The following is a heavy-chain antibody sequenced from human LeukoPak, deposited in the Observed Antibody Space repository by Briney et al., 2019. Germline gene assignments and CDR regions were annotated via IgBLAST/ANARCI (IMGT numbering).Heavy chain of an antibody. V-gene: IGHV4-59*08. CDR2: IHYSAST. Sequence: PSETLSLTCTVSGGSISSYFWSWIRQTPGKGLEWIGDIHYSASTNYNPPLKSRVTISVDTSKNQFSLNLTSVTAADTAVSYCARQGVSSYPYYFDYWGQGTLVTVSS. J-gene: IGHJ4*02. D-gene: IGHD3-22*01. CDR1: GGSISSYF. CDR3: ARQGVSSYPYYFDY.